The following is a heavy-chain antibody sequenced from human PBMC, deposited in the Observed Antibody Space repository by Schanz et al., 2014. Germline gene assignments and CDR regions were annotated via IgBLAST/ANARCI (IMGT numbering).Heavy chain of an antibody. Sequence: QVQLVQSGAEVKKPGASVKVSCKASGYTFSGYYLHWVRQAPGQGLEWMGWIDPNRGVAVFAQKCPGRVTMTRDTSISPAYMELRSLRSDDTAVYYCARELRLEYYFDYWGQGTQVTVSS. CDR3: ARELRLEYYFDY. J-gene: IGHJ4*02. CDR1: GYTFSGYY. CDR2: IDPNRGVA. V-gene: IGHV1-2*02. D-gene: IGHD4-17*01.